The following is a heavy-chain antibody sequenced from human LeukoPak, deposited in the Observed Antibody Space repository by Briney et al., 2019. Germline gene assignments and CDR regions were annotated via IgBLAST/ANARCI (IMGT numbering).Heavy chain of an antibody. CDR2: IDWDDDK. D-gene: IGHD6-13*01. CDR1: GFSLSTSGMC. V-gene: IGHV2-70*01. J-gene: IGHJ6*02. CDR3: ARILGIAAAQGPHYYYYYGMDV. Sequence: GSGPTLVNPTQTLTLTCTFSGFSLSTSGMCVSWIRQPPGKALEWLALIDWDDDKYYSTSLKTRLTISKDTSKNQVVLTMTNMDPVDTATYYCARILGIAAAQGPHYYYYYGMDVWGQGTTVTVSS.